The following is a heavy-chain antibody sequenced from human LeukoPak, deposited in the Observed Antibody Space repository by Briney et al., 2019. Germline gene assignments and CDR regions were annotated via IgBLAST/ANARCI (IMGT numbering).Heavy chain of an antibody. J-gene: IGHJ4*02. CDR3: ANGVTTLPYWIY. CDR1: GGTFSSYA. CDR2: IIPIFGTA. D-gene: IGHD4-17*01. V-gene: IGHV1-69*13. Sequence: ASVKVSCKASGGTFSSYAISWVRQAPGQGLEWMGGIIPIFGTANYAQKFQGRVTITADESTSTAYMELSSLRSEDTAVYYCANGVTTLPYWIYWGQGTLVTVSS.